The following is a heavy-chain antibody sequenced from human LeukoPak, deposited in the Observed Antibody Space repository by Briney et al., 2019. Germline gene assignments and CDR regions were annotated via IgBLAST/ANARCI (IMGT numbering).Heavy chain of an antibody. CDR2: ISGSGGST. D-gene: IGHD4-17*01. Sequence: GGSLRLSCAASGFTFCSYAMSWVRQAPGKGLEWVSAISGSGGSTYYADSVKGRFTISRDNSKNTLYLQMNSLRAEDTAVYYCSKSVGFTVTNWFDPWGQGTLVTVSS. CDR1: GFTFCSYA. CDR3: SKSVGFTVTNWFDP. J-gene: IGHJ5*02. V-gene: IGHV3-23*01.